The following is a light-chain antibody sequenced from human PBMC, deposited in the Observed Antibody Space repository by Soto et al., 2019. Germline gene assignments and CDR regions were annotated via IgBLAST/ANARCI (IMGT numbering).Light chain of an antibody. CDR3: SSYAGSIYV. CDR1: SSDVGGYNF. Sequence: ALAQPPSASGSPGQSVTISCTGTSSDVGGYNFVSWYQHHPGKAPKLMIYEVTKRPSGVPDRFSGSKSGNTASLTVSGLQTEDEADYYCSSYAGSIYVFGTGTKVTVL. J-gene: IGLJ1*01. V-gene: IGLV2-8*01. CDR2: EVT.